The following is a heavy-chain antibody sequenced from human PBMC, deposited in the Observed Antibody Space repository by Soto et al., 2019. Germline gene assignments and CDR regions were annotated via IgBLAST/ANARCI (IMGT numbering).Heavy chain of an antibody. V-gene: IGHV1-8*01. CDR1: GYTFTSYD. D-gene: IGHD3-3*01. J-gene: IGHJ6*03. CDR3: ARALRYDFWSGYYSAQYYYMDV. CDR2: MNPNSGNT. Sequence: ASVKASCKASGYTFTSYDINWVRQATGQGLEWMGWMNPNSGNTGYAQKFQGRVTMTRNTSISTAYMELSSLRSEDTAVYYCARALRYDFWSGYYSAQYYYMDVWGKGTTVTVS.